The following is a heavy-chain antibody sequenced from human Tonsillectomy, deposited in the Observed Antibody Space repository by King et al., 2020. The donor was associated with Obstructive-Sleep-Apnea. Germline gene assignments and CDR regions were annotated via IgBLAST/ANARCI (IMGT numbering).Heavy chain of an antibody. CDR3: ARDQTGQFDY. V-gene: IGHV3-21*01. J-gene: IGHJ4*02. CDR1: GFTFSSYS. CDR2: ISSGTCYI. Sequence: DVQLVESGGGLVKPGGSLRLSCAASGFTFSSYSMNWGRQAPGKGLEWVSSISSGTCYIYYADSVKGRFTISRDKAKNSMYLKMNSLRAEDTAVYYCARDQTGQFDYWGQGTLVTVSS. D-gene: IGHD1-1*01.